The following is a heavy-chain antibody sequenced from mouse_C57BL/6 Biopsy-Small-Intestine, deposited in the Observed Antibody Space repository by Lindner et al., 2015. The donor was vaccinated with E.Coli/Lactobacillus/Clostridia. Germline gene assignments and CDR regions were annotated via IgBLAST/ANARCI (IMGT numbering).Heavy chain of an antibody. CDR3: ARRVQDYYGSTYFDY. CDR2: IYPRSGNT. J-gene: IGHJ2*01. Sequence: VQLQESGAELARPGASVKLSCKASGYTFTSYGISWVKQRTGQGLEWIGEIYPRSGNTYYNEKFKGKATLTADKSSSTAYMELRSLTSEDSAVYFCARRVQDYYGSTYFDYWGQGTTLTVSS. D-gene: IGHD1-1*01. CDR1: GYTFTSYG. V-gene: IGHV1-81*01.